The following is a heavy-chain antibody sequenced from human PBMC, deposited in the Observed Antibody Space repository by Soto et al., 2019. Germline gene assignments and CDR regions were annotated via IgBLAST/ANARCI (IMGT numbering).Heavy chain of an antibody. V-gene: IGHV3-23*01. CDR2: ISGSGGST. D-gene: IGHD3-10*01. CDR3: AKDRKRFGTYYGMDV. J-gene: IGHJ6*02. Sequence: VRQAPGKGLEWVSAISGSGGSTYYADSVKGRFTISRDNSKNTLYLQMNSLRAEDTAVYYCAKDRKRFGTYYGMDVWGQGTTVTVSS.